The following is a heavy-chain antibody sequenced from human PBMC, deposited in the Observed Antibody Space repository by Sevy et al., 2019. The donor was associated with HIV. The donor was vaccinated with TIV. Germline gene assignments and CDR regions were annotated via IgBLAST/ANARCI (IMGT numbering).Heavy chain of an antibody. Sequence: GESLKISCKGFGNNFNSYWIGWVRQMPGKGLELMGFIYPSDSDTRYSPPFQGQVTISAEKSISTAYLQWSSLKASDTAIYYCARSGYSGYAFDYWGQGTLVTVSS. CDR1: GNNFNSYW. CDR2: IYPSDSDT. D-gene: IGHD5-12*01. CDR3: ARSGYSGYAFDY. V-gene: IGHV5-51*01. J-gene: IGHJ4*02.